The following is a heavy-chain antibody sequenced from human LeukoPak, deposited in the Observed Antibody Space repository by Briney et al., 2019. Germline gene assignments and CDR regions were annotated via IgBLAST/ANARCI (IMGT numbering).Heavy chain of an antibody. CDR2: INPSGGST. V-gene: IGHV1-46*01. CDR1: GYTFTSYY. CDR3: AIYRELITMIANPLPSDY. D-gene: IGHD3-22*01. Sequence: GASVKVSCKASGYTFTSYYMHWVRQAPGQGLEWMGIINPSGGSTSYAQKFQGRVTMTRDTSTSTVYMELSSLRSEDTAVYYCAIYRELITMIANPLPSDYWGQGTLVTVSS. J-gene: IGHJ4*02.